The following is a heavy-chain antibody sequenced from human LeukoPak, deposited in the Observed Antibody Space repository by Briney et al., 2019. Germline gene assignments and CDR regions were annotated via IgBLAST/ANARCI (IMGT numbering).Heavy chain of an antibody. CDR2: ISIGSGDT. D-gene: IGHD2-8*02. V-gene: IGHV3-48*02. J-gene: IGHJ3*02. CDR3: ATDGIGVLPGGVFDI. CDR1: GFTFSSYS. Sequence: PGGSLRLSCATSGFTFSSYSMNWVRQGPGKGLEWVSYISIGSGDTYYADSVKGRFTISRDDGKNSMYLQMDSLRDDDMAVYYCATDGIGVLPGGVFDIWGQGTMVTVSS.